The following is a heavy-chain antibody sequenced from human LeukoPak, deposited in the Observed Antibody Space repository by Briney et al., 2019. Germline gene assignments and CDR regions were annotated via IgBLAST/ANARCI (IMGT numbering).Heavy chain of an antibody. D-gene: IGHD3-9*01. V-gene: IGHV3-23*01. CDR2: ISGSGGST. Sequence: GGSLRLSCAASGFTFSSYAMSWVRQPPGKGLEWVSAISGSGGSTYYADSVKGRFTISRDNSKNTLYLQMNSLRAEDTAVYYCAKAGYFDFYFDYWGQGTLVTVSS. CDR1: GFTFSSYA. CDR3: AKAGYFDFYFDY. J-gene: IGHJ4*02.